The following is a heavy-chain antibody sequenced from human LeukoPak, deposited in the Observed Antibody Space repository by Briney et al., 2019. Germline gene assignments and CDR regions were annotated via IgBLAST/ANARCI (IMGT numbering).Heavy chain of an antibody. CDR3: ARAFWYSSSSLGPAPYYYGMDV. CDR2: IWYDGSNK. J-gene: IGHJ6*02. Sequence: PGGSLRLSCAASGFTFCSCGMQWVPGATGKGLEGGAVIWYDGSNKYYADSKKGQVTISRDNSNNTLYLKMNSLRAEDTAVDYCARAFWYSSSSLGPAPYYYGMDVWGQGTTVTVSS. V-gene: IGHV3-33*01. CDR1: GFTFCSCG. D-gene: IGHD6-6*01.